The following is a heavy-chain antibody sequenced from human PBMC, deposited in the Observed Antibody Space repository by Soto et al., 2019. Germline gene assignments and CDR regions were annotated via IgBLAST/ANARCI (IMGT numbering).Heavy chain of an antibody. CDR1: GESISSGGYY. D-gene: IGHD3-3*02. V-gene: IGHV4-31*03. CDR2: IYDSESA. J-gene: IGHJ5*02. CDR3: ASPKIAFYNWFDP. Sequence: SETLSLTCTVSGESISSGGYYWSWIRHHPGKGLEWIGYIYDSESAYYNPSLKSRVTISMDTSKNQFAMRLSSVTAADTAVYFCASPKIAFYNWFDPWGQGTLVTVS.